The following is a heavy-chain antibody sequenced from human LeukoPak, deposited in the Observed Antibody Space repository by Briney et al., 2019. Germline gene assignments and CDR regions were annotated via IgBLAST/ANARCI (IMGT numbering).Heavy chain of an antibody. D-gene: IGHD3-10*02. CDR1: GLTISSYS. J-gene: IGHJ6*04. V-gene: IGHV3-48*01. CDR3: AELGITMIGGV. Sequence: PAGESLRLSCAASGLTISSYSMNWVRQAPEKGLQWVSYISSSSSTIYYADSVKGRFTISRDNAKNSLYLQMNSLRAEDTAVYYCAELGITMIGGVWGKGTTVTISS. CDR2: ISSSSSTI.